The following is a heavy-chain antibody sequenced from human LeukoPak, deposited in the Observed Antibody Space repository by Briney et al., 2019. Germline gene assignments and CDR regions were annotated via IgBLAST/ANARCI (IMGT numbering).Heavy chain of an antibody. CDR1: GFTFSSYA. V-gene: IGHV3-30*04. CDR3: ARYNYYYYGMDV. J-gene: IGHJ6*02. CDR2: ISYDGSNK. Sequence: PGRSLRLSCAASGFTFSSYAMHWVRQAPGKGLEWVAVISYDGSNKYYADSVKGRFTISRDNSKNTLYLQMNSLRAEDTAVYYCARYNYYYYGMDVWGQGTTVTVSS.